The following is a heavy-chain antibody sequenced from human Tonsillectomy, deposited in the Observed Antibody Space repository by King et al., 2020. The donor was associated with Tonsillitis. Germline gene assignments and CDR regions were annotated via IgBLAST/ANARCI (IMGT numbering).Heavy chain of an antibody. J-gene: IGHJ6*02. Sequence: QVQLQQWGEGLLKPSETLSLTCAVYGGSFSGYYWCWLRQPPGKGLEWIGEINHSGNTNYNPYLKSRVPLSVDTSKNQFSLKLSSVTAADTAVYYCANLLRFVIEGVDVWGQGPTVTVS. CDR1: GGSFSGYY. D-gene: IGHD2-21*01. CDR3: ANLLRFVIEGVDV. V-gene: IGHV4-34*01. CDR2: INHSGNT.